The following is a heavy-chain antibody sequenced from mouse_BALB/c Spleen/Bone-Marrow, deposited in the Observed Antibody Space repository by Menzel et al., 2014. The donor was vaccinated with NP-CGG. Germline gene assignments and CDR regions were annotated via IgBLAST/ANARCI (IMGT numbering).Heavy chain of an antibody. V-gene: IGHV1-14*01. CDR2: INPYNDGT. CDR3: ARPRQLGLPYYFDY. CDR1: GYTFTSYV. D-gene: IGHD3-2*01. Sequence: VQLQQSGPELVKPGASVKMSCKASGYTFTSYVMHWVKPKPGQGLEWIGYINPYNDGTKYNEKFKGKATLTSDKSSSTAYMELSSLTSEDSAVHYCARPRQLGLPYYFDYWGQGTTLTVSS. J-gene: IGHJ2*01.